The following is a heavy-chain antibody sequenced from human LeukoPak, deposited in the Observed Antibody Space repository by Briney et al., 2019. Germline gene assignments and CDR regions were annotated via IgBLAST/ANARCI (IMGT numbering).Heavy chain of an antibody. Sequence: SETLSLTCAVYGGSFSGYYWSWIRQPPGNGLAWIGEINHSGSTNYNPSLKSRVTISVDTSKNQFSLKLSSVTAADTAVYYCARETTTVVRSDFDYWGQGTLVTVSS. J-gene: IGHJ4*02. D-gene: IGHD4-23*01. CDR3: ARETTTVVRSDFDY. CDR1: GGSFSGYY. CDR2: INHSGST. V-gene: IGHV4-34*01.